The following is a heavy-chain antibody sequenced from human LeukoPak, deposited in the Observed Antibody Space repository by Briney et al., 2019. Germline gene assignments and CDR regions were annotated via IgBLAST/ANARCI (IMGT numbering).Heavy chain of an antibody. V-gene: IGHV4-59*01. D-gene: IGHD3-22*01. Sequence: SETLSLTCTVSGGSISRYYWNWIRQPPGKGLEWIGNIYDSGSTNYNPSLKSRVTISVDTSKNQFSLKLSSVTAADTAVYYCAILPAGEYYYDSSGSAHWGQGTLVTVSS. CDR3: AILPAGEYYYDSSGSAH. CDR1: GGSISRYY. J-gene: IGHJ4*02. CDR2: IYDSGST.